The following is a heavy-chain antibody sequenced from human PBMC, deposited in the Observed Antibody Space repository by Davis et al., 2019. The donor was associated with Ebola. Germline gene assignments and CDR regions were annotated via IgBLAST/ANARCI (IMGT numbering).Heavy chain of an antibody. J-gene: IGHJ4*02. CDR3: APHSSSVDY. CDR1: GFTFTTAW. CDR2: IKSKISGGTI. V-gene: IGHV3-15*01. D-gene: IGHD6-13*01. Sequence: GESLKISCAASGFTFTTAWMSWVRQAPGKGLEWVGRIKSKISGGTITYAAPVKGRFTISRDNAKNSLYLQMNSLRAEDTAVYYCAPHSSSVDYWGQGTLVTVSS.